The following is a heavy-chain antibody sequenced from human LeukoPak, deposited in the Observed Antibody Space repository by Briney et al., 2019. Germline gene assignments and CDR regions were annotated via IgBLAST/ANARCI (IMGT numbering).Heavy chain of an antibody. CDR1: GGTFSSYA. D-gene: IGHD5-18*01. CDR3: ARAERGYSLSGWFDP. Sequence: SVKVSCKASGGTFSSYAISWVRQAPGQGLEWMGRIIPILGIANYAQKFQGRVTITADKSTSTAYMELSSLRSEDTAVYYCARAERGYSLSGWFDPWGQGTLVTVPS. CDR2: IIPILGIA. J-gene: IGHJ5*02. V-gene: IGHV1-69*04.